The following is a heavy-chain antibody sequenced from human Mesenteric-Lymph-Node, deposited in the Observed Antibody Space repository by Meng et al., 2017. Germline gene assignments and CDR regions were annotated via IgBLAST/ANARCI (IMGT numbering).Heavy chain of an antibody. CDR1: GFTFSSYS. D-gene: IGHD3-16*02. J-gene: IGHJ4*02. V-gene: IGHV3-21*01. CDR2: ISSSSSYI. CDR3: ARVAFDHVWGSYRHTCLDI. Sequence: GESLKISCAASGFTFSSYSMNWVRQAPGKGLEWVSSISSSSSYIYYADSVKGRFTISRDNAKNSLYLQLNSLRAEDTAVYYCARVAFDHVWGSYRHTCLDIWGQGTVVTVSS.